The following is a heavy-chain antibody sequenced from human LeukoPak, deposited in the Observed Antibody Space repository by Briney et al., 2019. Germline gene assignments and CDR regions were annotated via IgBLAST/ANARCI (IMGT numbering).Heavy chain of an antibody. CDR2: IYYSGST. Sequence: SETLSLTCTGSGGSINSSSYYWGWMRQPPGKGLEWIGSIYYSGSTYYNPSLKSRVTISVDTSKNQFSLKLSSVTAADTAVYYCARGAPYDFWSGYYPHAFDIWGQGTMVTVSS. CDR3: ARGAPYDFWSGYYPHAFDI. V-gene: IGHV4-39*07. CDR1: GGSINSSSYY. J-gene: IGHJ3*02. D-gene: IGHD3-3*01.